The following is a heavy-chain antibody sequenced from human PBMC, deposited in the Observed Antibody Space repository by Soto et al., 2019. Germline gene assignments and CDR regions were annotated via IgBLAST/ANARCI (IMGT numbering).Heavy chain of an antibody. CDR2: VYYSGST. CDR1: GGSISSRNYF. D-gene: IGHD3-9*01. CDR3: ARLEGLATISYYFDF. J-gene: IGHJ4*02. Sequence: SETLSLTCTVSGGSISSRNYFWGWIRQPPGKGVEWIGTVYYSGSTYYNPSLRSRVTISVDTSKNQFSLKLNSVTAADTALYFCARLEGLATISYYFDFWGPGALVTVSS. V-gene: IGHV4-39*01.